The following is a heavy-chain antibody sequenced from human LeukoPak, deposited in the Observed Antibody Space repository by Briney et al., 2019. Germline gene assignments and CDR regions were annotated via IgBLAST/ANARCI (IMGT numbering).Heavy chain of an antibody. V-gene: IGHV1-18*01. CDR2: ISAYNGNT. Sequence: ASVKVSCKASGYTFTSYGISWVRQAPGQGLEWMGWISAYNGNTNYAQKLQGRVTMTTDTSTSTAYMELRSLRSDDTAVYYCARDRLVGGIAVAGIDYWGQGALVTVSS. J-gene: IGHJ4*02. D-gene: IGHD6-19*01. CDR3: ARDRLVGGIAVAGIDY. CDR1: GYTFTSYG.